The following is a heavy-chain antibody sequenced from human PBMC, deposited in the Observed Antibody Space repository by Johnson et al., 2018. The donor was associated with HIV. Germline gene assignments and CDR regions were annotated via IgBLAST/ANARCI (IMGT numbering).Heavy chain of an antibody. CDR2: IQHDGKKE. CDR3: AKDRWGLFCGGGEASHDAFDI. CDR1: GFTFYNYA. V-gene: IGHV3-30*02. J-gene: IGHJ3*02. Sequence: QVQLVESGGGVVRPGGSLRLSCAASGFTFYNYAMSWVRQTPGKGLEWVAFIQHDGKKELYGDSVKGRFTISRDNSKNTLYLYMTSLRGDDTTTYYCAKDRWGLFCGGGEASHDAFDIWGQGTMFTVSS. D-gene: IGHD1-26*01.